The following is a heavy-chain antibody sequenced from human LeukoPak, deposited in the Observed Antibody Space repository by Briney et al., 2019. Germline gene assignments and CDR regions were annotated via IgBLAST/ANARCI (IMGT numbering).Heavy chain of an antibody. CDR3: ARDYYYGSGMIYFDI. CDR1: GGSISSYY. V-gene: IGHV4-4*07. Sequence: SETLSLTCTVSGGSISSYYWSWIRQPAGKGLEWIGRIYTSGSTNYNPSLKSRVTTSVDTSKNQFSLKLSSVTAADTAVYYCARDYYYGSGMIYFDIWGQGTMVTVSS. CDR2: IYTSGST. J-gene: IGHJ3*02. D-gene: IGHD3-10*01.